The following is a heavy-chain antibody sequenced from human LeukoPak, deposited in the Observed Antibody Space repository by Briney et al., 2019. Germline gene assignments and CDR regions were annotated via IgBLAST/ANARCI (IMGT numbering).Heavy chain of an antibody. CDR1: GGSISSYY. V-gene: IGHV4-59*12. CDR3: ARTSNYGQYYYSYMDV. Sequence: SETLSLTCTVSGGSISSYYWSWIRQSPGKGLEWIGYIHYSGSTNYNPSLKSRVTISVDTSKNQFSLKLSSVTAADTAVYYCARTSNYGQYYYSYMDVWGKGTPVTVSS. J-gene: IGHJ6*03. D-gene: IGHD3-10*01. CDR2: IHYSGST.